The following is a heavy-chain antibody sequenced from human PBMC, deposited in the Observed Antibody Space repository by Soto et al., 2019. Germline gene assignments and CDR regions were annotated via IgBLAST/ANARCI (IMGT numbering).Heavy chain of an antibody. J-gene: IGHJ4*02. CDR2: IWYDGSNK. CDR3: ARDRYSSGWYDLDY. CDR1: GFTFSRYG. D-gene: IGHD6-19*01. Sequence: PGGSLRLSCAASGFTFSRYGIHWGRQAPGKGLEWVAVIWYDGSNKYYADSVKGRFTISRDNSKNTLYLQMNSLRAEDTAVYYCARDRYSSGWYDLDYWGQGTLVTVSS. V-gene: IGHV3-33*01.